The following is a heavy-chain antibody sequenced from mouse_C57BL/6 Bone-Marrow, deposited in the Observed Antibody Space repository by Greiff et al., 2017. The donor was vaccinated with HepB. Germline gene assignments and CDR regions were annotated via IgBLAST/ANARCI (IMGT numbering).Heavy chain of an antibody. CDR2: ISYDGSN. CDR1: GYSITSGYY. J-gene: IGHJ2*01. CDR3: ARKGNYGVFFDY. Sequence: EVQLQESGPGLVKPSQSLSLTCSVTGYSITSGYYWNWIRQFPGNKLEWMGYISYDGSNNYNPSLKNRIPITRDTSKNQFFLKLNSVTTEDTATYYCARKGNYGVFFDYWGQGTTLTVSS. V-gene: IGHV3-6*01. D-gene: IGHD2-1*01.